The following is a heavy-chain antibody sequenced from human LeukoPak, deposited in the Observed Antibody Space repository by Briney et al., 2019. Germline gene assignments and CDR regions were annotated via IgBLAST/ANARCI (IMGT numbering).Heavy chain of an antibody. CDR2: INSSSSYI. Sequence: GGTLRLTCTASGCTFSSYSMNWVRQPPGKGLEWVGSINSSSSYIYYPDSESGRFTIVKDNANNSLYLQMNIPTAEHAAVYYGGRGVAVAGNDYWGQGTLVTVSS. CDR3: GRGVAVAGNDY. CDR1: GCTFSSYS. J-gene: IGHJ4*02. V-gene: IGHV3-21*01. D-gene: IGHD6-19*01.